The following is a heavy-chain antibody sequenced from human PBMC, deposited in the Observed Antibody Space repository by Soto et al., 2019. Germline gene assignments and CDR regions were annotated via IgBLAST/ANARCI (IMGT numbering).Heavy chain of an antibody. Sequence: EVQLVESGGGLVKPGGSLRLSCAASGFTFSSYSMNWVRQAPGKGLEWVSSISSSSSYIYYADSVKGPFTISRDNAKNPLYLQMNSLRAADTAVYYCARLSAAGTLAFDYWGQGTLVTVSS. J-gene: IGHJ4*02. V-gene: IGHV3-21*01. CDR3: ARLSAAGTLAFDY. CDR1: GFTFSSYS. CDR2: ISSSSSYI. D-gene: IGHD6-13*01.